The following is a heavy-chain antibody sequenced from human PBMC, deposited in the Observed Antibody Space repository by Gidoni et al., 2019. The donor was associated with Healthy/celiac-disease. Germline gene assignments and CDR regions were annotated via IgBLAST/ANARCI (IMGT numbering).Heavy chain of an antibody. CDR2: IYSSRST. CDR3: ASRSNDYSNYQFDY. V-gene: IGHV4-59*08. CDR1: GGSISSYY. D-gene: IGHD4-4*01. J-gene: IGHJ4*02. Sequence: QVQLQESGPGLVNPSETLSTTCTVSGGSISSYYWSWIRQPPGQGLEWIGYIYSSRSTNYNPSLKSRVTISVDTSKNQFSLKLSSVTAADTAVYYCASRSNDYSNYQFDYWGQGTLVTVSS.